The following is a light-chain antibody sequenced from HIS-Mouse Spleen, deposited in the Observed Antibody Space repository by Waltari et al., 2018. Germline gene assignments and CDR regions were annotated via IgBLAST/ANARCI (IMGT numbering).Light chain of an antibody. CDR3: QSYDSSNWV. V-gene: IGLV6-57*02. J-gene: IGLJ3*02. CDR1: SGSIASNH. CDR2: EDN. Sequence: NFMLTQPHSVSESPGKTVTISCTGSSGSIASNHVQWYQQRPGSAPTTVIYEDNQRPPGVPDRFSGSIDSSSNSASLTISGLKTEDEADYYCQSYDSSNWVFGGGTKLTVL.